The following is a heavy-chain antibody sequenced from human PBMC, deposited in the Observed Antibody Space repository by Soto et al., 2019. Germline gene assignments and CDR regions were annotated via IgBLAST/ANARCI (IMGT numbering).Heavy chain of an antibody. CDR1: GFTFSSYA. D-gene: IGHD3-9*01. V-gene: IGHV3-23*01. Sequence: PGGSLRLSCAASGFTFSSYAMSWVRQAPGKGLEWVSAISGSGGSTYYADSVKGRFTISRDNSKNTQYLQMNSLRAEDTAVYYCAKVHDILTGYPGNPDFDYWGQGTLVTVSS. J-gene: IGHJ4*02. CDR2: ISGSGGST. CDR3: AKVHDILTGYPGNPDFDY.